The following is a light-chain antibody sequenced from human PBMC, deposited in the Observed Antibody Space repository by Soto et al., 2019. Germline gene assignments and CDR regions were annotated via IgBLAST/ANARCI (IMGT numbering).Light chain of an antibody. CDR3: QQYKSWPLT. V-gene: IGKV3D-15*01. CDR2: DIS. Sequence: TLSVSPGERATLSCRASQSVSSNLAWYQQKPGQPPRLLIYDISTRATGIPTRFSGSGSGTEFTLTISSLQSEDFAVYYCQQYKSWPLTFGGGTKVDIK. J-gene: IGKJ4*02. CDR1: QSVSSN.